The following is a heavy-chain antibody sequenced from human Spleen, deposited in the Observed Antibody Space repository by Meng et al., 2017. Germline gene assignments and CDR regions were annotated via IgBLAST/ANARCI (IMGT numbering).Heavy chain of an antibody. Sequence: LVVSGGEGKTLGAKVQVSCKASGYTFTAYNLHWVRKAPGQGLEWMGRVITNSGDTNYVQKFQGRVTMTRDTSMSTVYMELSRLISDDTAVYYCARGNNYAFEYWGQGTLVTVSS. D-gene: IGHD5-18*01. J-gene: IGHJ4*02. CDR1: GYTFTAYN. CDR2: VITNSGDT. CDR3: ARGNNYAFEY. V-gene: IGHV1-2*02.